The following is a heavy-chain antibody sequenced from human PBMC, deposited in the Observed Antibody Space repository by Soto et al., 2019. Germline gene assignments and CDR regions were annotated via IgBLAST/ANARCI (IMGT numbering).Heavy chain of an antibody. CDR3: ARVYCSTTTCHVQAFDS. Sequence: EVQLVESGGGLAQPGGSVRLSCAASGFTFSSYEMNWVRQAPGKTLEWVSYISSGGDSSYYADSVKGRFTISRDNAKNSLSLQMNSLRVEVTAVYYCARVYCSTTTCHVQAFDSWGQGTLVTVSS. D-gene: IGHD2-2*01. CDR1: GFTFSSYE. CDR2: ISSGGDSS. J-gene: IGHJ4*02. V-gene: IGHV3-48*03.